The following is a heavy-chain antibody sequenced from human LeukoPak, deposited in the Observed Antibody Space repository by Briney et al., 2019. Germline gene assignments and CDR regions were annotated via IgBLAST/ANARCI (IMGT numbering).Heavy chain of an antibody. CDR1: GGSISSYY. CDR2: IYYSGST. Sequence: KPSETLSLTCTVSGGSISSYYWSWIRQPPGKGLEWIGYIYYSGSTNYNPSLKSRVTISVDTSKNQFSLKLSSVTAADTAVYYCARAKYFDSLSPFDYWGQGTLVTVSS. CDR3: ARAKYFDSLSPFDY. J-gene: IGHJ4*02. V-gene: IGHV4-59*08. D-gene: IGHD3-9*01.